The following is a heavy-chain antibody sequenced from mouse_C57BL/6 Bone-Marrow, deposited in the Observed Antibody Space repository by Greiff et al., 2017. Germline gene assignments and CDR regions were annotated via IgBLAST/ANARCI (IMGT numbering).Heavy chain of an antibody. V-gene: IGHV14-4*01. CDR3: TTPFNTVVDSAMDY. D-gene: IGHD1-1*01. CDR2: IDPENGDT. Sequence: VQLQQSGAELVRPGASVKLSCTASGFNIKDDYMHWVKQRPEQGLEWIGWIDPENGDTEYASKFQGKATITADTSSNTAYLQLSSLTSEVTAVYYCTTPFNTVVDSAMDYWGQGTSVTVSA. CDR1: GFNIKDDY. J-gene: IGHJ4*01.